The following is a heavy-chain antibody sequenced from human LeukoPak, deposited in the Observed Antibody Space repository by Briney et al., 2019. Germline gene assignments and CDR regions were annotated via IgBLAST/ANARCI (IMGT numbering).Heavy chain of an antibody. J-gene: IGHJ4*02. V-gene: IGHV4-59*08. D-gene: IGHD5-18*01. CDR2: IYYSGST. Sequence: SETLSLTCTVSGVSISSYHWSWIRQPPGKGLEWIGHIYYSGSTNYNPSLKSRVNISVDTSKNQFSLRLSSVTATDTAVYYCARVAFGGYSYGYVDFWGQGTLVTVSS. CDR1: GVSISSYH. CDR3: ARVAFGGYSYGYVDF.